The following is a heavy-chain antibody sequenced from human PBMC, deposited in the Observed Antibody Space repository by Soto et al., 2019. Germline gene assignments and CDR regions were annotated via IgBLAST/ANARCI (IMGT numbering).Heavy chain of an antibody. V-gene: IGHV3-30-3*01. CDR2: ISYDGSNK. Sequence: PGGSLRLSCAASGFTFSDYYMSWIRQAPGKGLEWVAVISYDGSNKYYADSVKGRFTISRDNSKNTLYLQMNSLRAEDTAVYYCARDGYGSGWFESYYGMDVWGQGTTVTVSS. J-gene: IGHJ6*02. D-gene: IGHD6-19*01. CDR1: GFTFSDYY. CDR3: ARDGYGSGWFESYYGMDV.